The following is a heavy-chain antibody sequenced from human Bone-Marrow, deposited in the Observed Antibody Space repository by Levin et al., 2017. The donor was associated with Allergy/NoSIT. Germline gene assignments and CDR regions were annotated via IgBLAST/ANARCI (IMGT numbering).Heavy chain of an antibody. V-gene: IGHV4-4*02. J-gene: IGHJ5*02. CDR1: GGSISSSNW. Sequence: SETLSLTCAVSGGSISSSNWWSWVRQPPGKGLEWIGEIYHSGSTNYNPSLKSRVTISVDKSKNQFSLKLSSVTAADTAVYYCARDGPADCSSTSCYGWDWFDPWGQGTLVTVSS. D-gene: IGHD2-2*01. CDR3: ARDGPADCSSTSCYGWDWFDP. CDR2: IYHSGST.